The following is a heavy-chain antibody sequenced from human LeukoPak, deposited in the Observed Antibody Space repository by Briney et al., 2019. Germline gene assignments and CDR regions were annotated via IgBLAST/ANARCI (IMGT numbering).Heavy chain of an antibody. Sequence: SETLSLTCNVSGGSISGYHWSWIRQPPGKGLEWLGYIYYSGSSNYNPSLKNRVTISVDTSKNQFSLTLSSVTAADTAVYYCARLVRGDAFDIWGQGTMVTVSS. V-gene: IGHV4-59*01. CDR1: GGSISGYH. CDR2: IYYSGSS. J-gene: IGHJ3*02. D-gene: IGHD3-10*01. CDR3: ARLVRGDAFDI.